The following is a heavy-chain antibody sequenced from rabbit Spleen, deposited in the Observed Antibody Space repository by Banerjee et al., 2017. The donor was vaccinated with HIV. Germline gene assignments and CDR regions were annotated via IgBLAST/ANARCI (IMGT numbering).Heavy chain of an antibody. Sequence: QSLEESGGDLVKPGASLTLTCTASGFSFSNTYVMCWVRQAPGKGLEWIGCINTITGKAVYATWAKGRFTISRASSTTVFLQMTSLTAADTATYFCARDLVTVIGWNFNLWGPGTLVTVS. CDR3: ARDLVTVIGWNFNL. CDR1: GFSFSNTYV. CDR2: INTITGKA. J-gene: IGHJ4*01. V-gene: IGHV1S40*01. D-gene: IGHD5-1*01.